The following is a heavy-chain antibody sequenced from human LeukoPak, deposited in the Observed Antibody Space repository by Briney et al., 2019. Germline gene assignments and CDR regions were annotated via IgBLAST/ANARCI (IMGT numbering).Heavy chain of an antibody. V-gene: IGHV1-18*01. D-gene: IGHD2/OR15-2a*01. J-gene: IGHJ4*02. CDR2: INAHNGNT. CDR1: GYTIATYG. CDR3: ARDYCDTVRCYCPDY. Sequence: ASVKVSCKASGYTIATYGISWVRQAPGQGLEWVAWINAHNGNTKYAQRLQGRVTMTTETSTSTAYMELRGLTSDDTAVYYCARDYCDTVRCYCPDYWGQGTLVTVSS.